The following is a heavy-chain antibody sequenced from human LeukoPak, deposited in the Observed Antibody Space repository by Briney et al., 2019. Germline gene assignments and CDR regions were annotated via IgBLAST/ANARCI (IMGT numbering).Heavy chain of an antibody. CDR2: IIPIFGTA. V-gene: IGHV1-69*05. CDR3: ARSRLYCSSTSCPMAYFDY. J-gene: IGHJ4*02. Sequence: ASVKVSCKASGGTFSSYAISWVRQAPGQGLEWMGGIIPIFGTANYAQKFQGRVTITTDESTSTAYMEPSSLRSEDTAVYYCARSRLYCSSTSCPMAYFDYWGQGTPVTVSS. CDR1: GGTFSSYA. D-gene: IGHD2-2*01.